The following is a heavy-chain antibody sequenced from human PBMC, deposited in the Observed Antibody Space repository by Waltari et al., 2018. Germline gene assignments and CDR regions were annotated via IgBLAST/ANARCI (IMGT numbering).Heavy chain of an antibody. CDR2: IYHSGST. CDR3: ARLGGSYLGIDY. V-gene: IGHV4-38-2*01. D-gene: IGHD1-26*01. J-gene: IGHJ4*02. Sequence: QVQLQESGPGLVKPSETLSLTCAVSGYSISSGYYWGWIRQPPGKGLEWIGSIYHSGSTYYNPSLKSRVTISVDTSKNQFSLKLSSVTAADTAVYYCARLGGSYLGIDYWGQGTLVTVSS. CDR1: GYSISSGYY.